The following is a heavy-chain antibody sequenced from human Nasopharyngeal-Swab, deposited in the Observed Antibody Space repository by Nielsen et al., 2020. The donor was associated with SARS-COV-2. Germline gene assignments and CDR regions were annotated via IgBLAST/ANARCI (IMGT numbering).Heavy chain of an antibody. J-gene: IGHJ3*02. Sequence: GSLRLSCPVSGGSISSYYWSWIRQPPGKGLEWIGYIYYSGSTNYNPSLKSRVTISVDTSKNQFSLKLSSVTAADTAVYYCARTGDLDIVVVPAALWAFDIWGQGTMVTVSS. V-gene: IGHV4-59*01. CDR1: GGSISSYY. D-gene: IGHD2-2*03. CDR2: IYYSGST. CDR3: ARTGDLDIVVVPAALWAFDI.